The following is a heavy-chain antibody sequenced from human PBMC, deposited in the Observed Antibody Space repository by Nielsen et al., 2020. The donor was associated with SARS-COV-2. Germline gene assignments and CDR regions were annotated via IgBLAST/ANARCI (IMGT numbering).Heavy chain of an antibody. Sequence: SLKISCAASGFTFDDYAMHWVRQAPGKGLEWVSGISWNSGSIGYADSVKGRFTISRDNAKNSLYLQMNSLRAEDTALYYCAKLSVIAAAGNADYWGQGTLVTVSS. CDR2: ISWNSGSI. CDR1: GFTFDDYA. CDR3: AKLSVIAAAGNADY. J-gene: IGHJ4*02. D-gene: IGHD6-13*01. V-gene: IGHV3-9*01.